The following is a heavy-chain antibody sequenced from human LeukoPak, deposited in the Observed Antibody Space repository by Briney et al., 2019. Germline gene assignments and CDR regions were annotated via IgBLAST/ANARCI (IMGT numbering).Heavy chain of an antibody. J-gene: IGHJ4*02. CDR3: ARSGSLKVTAYDSSGYAPFDY. CDR1: GGTFSSYA. V-gene: IGHV1-69*05. CDR2: IIPIFGTA. Sequence: ASVKVSCKASGGTFSSYAISWVRQAPGQGLEWMRRIIPIFGTANYAQKFQGRVTITTDESTSTAYMELSSLRSEDTAVYYCARSGSLKVTAYDSSGYAPFDYWGQGTLVTVSS. D-gene: IGHD3-22*01.